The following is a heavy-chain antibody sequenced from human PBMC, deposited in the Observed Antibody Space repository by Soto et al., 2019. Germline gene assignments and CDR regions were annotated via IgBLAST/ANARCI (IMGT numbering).Heavy chain of an antibody. CDR1: GYSFATYG. Sequence: AASVKVSCKASGYSFATYGFSWVRQAPGQGLECVGWISAHNGDTHYSQKFQGRVTLTTDTSTNTGYMELRSLTSDDTAVYFCATEPIYYNDGSGYYPLGHWGQGTLVTVSSDVWGQGTTVTVSS. V-gene: IGHV1-18*04. CDR2: ISAHNGDT. J-gene: IGHJ6*02. D-gene: IGHD3-22*01. CDR3: ATEPIYYNDGSGYYPLGHWGQGTLVTVSSDV.